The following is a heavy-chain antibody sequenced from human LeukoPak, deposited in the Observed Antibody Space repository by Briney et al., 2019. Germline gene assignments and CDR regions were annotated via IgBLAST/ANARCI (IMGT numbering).Heavy chain of an antibody. J-gene: IGHJ6*02. V-gene: IGHV1-18*01. D-gene: IGHD6-19*01. CDR2: LSAYNGNT. CDR1: GYTFTSYG. Sequence: ASVKVSCKASGYTFTSYGISWVRQAPGQGLEWMGWLSAYNGNTNYAQKLQGRVTMTTDTSTSTAYMELRSLRSDDTAVYYCARPHSSGWDNYYYYYGMDVWGQATTVTVSS. CDR3: ARPHSSGWDNYYYYYGMDV.